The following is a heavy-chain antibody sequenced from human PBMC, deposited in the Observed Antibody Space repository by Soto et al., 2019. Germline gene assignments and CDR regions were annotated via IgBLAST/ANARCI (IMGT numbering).Heavy chain of an antibody. Sequence: QITLKESGPPLVKPTQTLTLTCTFSGFSLSTSGVGVGWIRQPPGKALEWLALIYWDDDKRYSPSLKSRLTITKDTSKNQVVLTMTNMDPVDTATYYCVHRLTGYSYGSWGQGTLVTVSS. V-gene: IGHV2-5*02. CDR1: GFSLSTSGVG. CDR3: VHRLTGYSYGS. D-gene: IGHD5-18*01. CDR2: IYWDDDK. J-gene: IGHJ5*02.